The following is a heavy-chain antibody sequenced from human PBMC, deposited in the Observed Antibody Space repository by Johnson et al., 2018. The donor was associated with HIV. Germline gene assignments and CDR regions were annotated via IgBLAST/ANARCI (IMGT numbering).Heavy chain of an antibody. D-gene: IGHD1-14*01. CDR3: TRESTEAFDI. J-gene: IGHJ3*02. Sequence: QVQLVESGGGLVRPGGSRRLSCAASGFTFSDYYINWIRQAPGKGLEWVSYIDSSGSGIYYADSVKGRFTISRDNSKNTLYLQMNSLRAEDTAVYYCTRESTEAFDIWGQGTMVTVSS. CDR2: IDSSGSGI. CDR1: GFTFSDYY. V-gene: IGHV3-11*01.